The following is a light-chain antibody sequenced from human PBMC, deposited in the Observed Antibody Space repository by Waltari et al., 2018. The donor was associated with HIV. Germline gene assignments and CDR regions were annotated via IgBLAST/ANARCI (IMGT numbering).Light chain of an antibody. CDR3: QQYYSTPPA. CDR2: WAS. CDR1: RSVLYSPNNKNY. V-gene: IGKV4-1*01. J-gene: IGKJ1*01. Sequence: IVMTQSPDSLAVSLGERGSINCKYSRSVLYSPNNKNYLAWYQQKPGQPPKLLIYWASTRESGVPDRFSGSGSGTDFTLTISSLQAEDVAVYYCQQYYSTPPAFGQGTKVEIK.